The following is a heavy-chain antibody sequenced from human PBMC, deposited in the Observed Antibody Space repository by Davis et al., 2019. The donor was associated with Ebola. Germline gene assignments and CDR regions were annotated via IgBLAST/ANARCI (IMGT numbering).Heavy chain of an antibody. CDR3: AREGGVGLDY. V-gene: IGHV4-59*01. Sequence: SETLSLTCAVYGGSFSGYYWSWIRQPPGKGLEWIGYIYYSGSTNYNPSLKSRVTISVDTSKNQFSLKLSSVTAADTAVYYCAREGGVGLDYWGQGTLVTVSS. CDR1: GGSFSGYY. J-gene: IGHJ4*02. D-gene: IGHD2-8*01. CDR2: IYYSGST.